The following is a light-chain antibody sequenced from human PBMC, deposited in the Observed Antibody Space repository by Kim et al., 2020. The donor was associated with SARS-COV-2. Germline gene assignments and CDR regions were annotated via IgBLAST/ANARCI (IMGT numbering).Light chain of an antibody. CDR3: QSFDSSLNGLVL. Sequence: VTISCTGSSSNIGAGYVVHWYQQLPGTAPKLLIFSNSNWPSGVPDRFSASKSGTSASLAITGLQAADEADYYCQSFDSSLNGLVLFGGGTQLTVL. V-gene: IGLV1-40*01. CDR2: SNS. CDR1: SSNIGAGYV. J-gene: IGLJ2*01.